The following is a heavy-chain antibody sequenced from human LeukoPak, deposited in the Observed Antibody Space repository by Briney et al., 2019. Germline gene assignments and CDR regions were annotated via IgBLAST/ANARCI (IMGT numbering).Heavy chain of an antibody. D-gene: IGHD1-26*01. CDR3: ARVGGSPYFDY. CDR1: GFTLSTYW. Sequence: GGPLRLSCAASGFTLSTYWMHWVRQVPGKGLVWVSRIGTDGSSTSYTDSVRGRFTISRDNAKNTLYLQMNSLRAEDTAVYYCARVGGSPYFDYWGQGSLVTVSS. V-gene: IGHV3-74*01. CDR2: IGTDGSST. J-gene: IGHJ4*02.